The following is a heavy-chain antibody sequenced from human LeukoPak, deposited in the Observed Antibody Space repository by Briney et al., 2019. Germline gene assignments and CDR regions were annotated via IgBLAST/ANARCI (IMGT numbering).Heavy chain of an antibody. D-gene: IGHD6-19*01. J-gene: IGHJ4*02. CDR1: GIAFSGYS. CDR3: ARTSGGFDY. Sequence: GGSLRLSCAASGIAFSGYSFHWVRQAPGKGLEWVSSISSDSYYIYYADSLKGRFTISRDNAKNSLYLQMNSPRADDTAVYYCARTSGGFDYWGQGTLVTVSS. V-gene: IGHV3-21*01. CDR2: ISSDSYYI.